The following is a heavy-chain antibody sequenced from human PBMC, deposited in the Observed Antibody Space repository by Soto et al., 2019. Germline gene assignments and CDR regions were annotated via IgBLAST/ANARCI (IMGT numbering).Heavy chain of an antibody. D-gene: IGHD1-26*01. Sequence: SETLSLTCTVSGGSISSYYWSWIRQPPGKGLEWIGYIYNSGSTNYNPSLKSRVAISVDTSKNQFSLKLSSVTAADTAVYYCARTDSGSYGDHFDYWGQGALVTVSS. J-gene: IGHJ4*02. CDR1: GGSISSYY. CDR2: IYNSGST. CDR3: ARTDSGSYGDHFDY. V-gene: IGHV4-59*01.